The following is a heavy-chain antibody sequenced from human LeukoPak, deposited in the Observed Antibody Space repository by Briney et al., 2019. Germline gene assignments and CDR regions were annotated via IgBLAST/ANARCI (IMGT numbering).Heavy chain of an antibody. CDR2: INPSGGST. V-gene: IGHV1-46*01. Sequence: GASVKVSCKASGYTFTSYYMHWVRQAPGQGREWMGIINPSGGSTSYAQKFQGRVTMTRDTSTSTVYMELSSLRSEDTAVYYCARESNSDSSGYSPFDYWGQGTLVTVSS. CDR3: ARESNSDSSGYSPFDY. CDR1: GYTFTSYY. J-gene: IGHJ4*02. D-gene: IGHD3-22*01.